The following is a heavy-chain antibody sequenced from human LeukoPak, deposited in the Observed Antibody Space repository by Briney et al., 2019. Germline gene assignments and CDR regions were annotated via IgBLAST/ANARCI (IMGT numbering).Heavy chain of an antibody. CDR3: ARGFGAAADPYYYMDV. D-gene: IGHD6-13*01. V-gene: IGHV1-2*02. CDR1: GYTFTGYY. J-gene: IGHJ6*03. Sequence: GASVKVSCKASGYTFTGYYMHWVRQAPGQGLEWMGWINPNSGGTNYAQKFQGRVTMTRDTSISTAYMELSRLRSDDTAVYYCARGFGAAADPYYYMDVWGKGTTVTVSS. CDR2: INPNSGGT.